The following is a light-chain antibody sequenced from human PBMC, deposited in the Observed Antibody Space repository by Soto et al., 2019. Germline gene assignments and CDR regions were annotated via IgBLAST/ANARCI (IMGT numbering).Light chain of an antibody. CDR1: QNINTY. V-gene: IGKV1-39*01. CDR2: AAS. CDR3: QQTYSSPYT. J-gene: IGKJ2*01. Sequence: DIQMTQSPSSLSASVGVRVTITCRASQNINTYLNWYQQKPWRAPKLLMYAASSSQSGVPSRFSGSGSGTDFTLTIASLQPEDCATDFCQQTYSSPYTFGQATKVEI.